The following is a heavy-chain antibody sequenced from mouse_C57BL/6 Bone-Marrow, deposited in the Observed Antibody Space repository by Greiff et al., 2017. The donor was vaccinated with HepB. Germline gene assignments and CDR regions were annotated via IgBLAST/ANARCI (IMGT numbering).Heavy chain of an antibody. J-gene: IGHJ1*03. CDR2: IYPGSGST. D-gene: IGHD1-1*01. CDR1: GYTFTSYW. CDR3: AVYYYGSSYWYFDV. Sequence: VQLQQPGAELVKPGASVKMSCKASGYTFTSYWITWVKQRPGQGLEWIGDIYPGSGSTNYNEKFKSKATLTVDTSSSTAYMQLSCLTSEDSAVYYCAVYYYGSSYWYFDVWGTGTTVTVSS. V-gene: IGHV1-55*01.